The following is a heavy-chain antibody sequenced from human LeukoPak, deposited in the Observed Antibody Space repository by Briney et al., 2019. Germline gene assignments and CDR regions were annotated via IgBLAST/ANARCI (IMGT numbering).Heavy chain of an antibody. D-gene: IGHD2-2*02. CDR3: ARVDCSSTSCYTGKGHFDY. CDR1: GGSISSYY. V-gene: IGHV4-59*01. J-gene: IGHJ4*02. Sequence: SETLSLTCTVSGGSISSYYWSWIRQPPGKGLEWIGYIYYSGSTNYNPSLKSRVTISVDTSKNQFSLKLSSVTAADTAVYYCARVDCSSTSCYTGKGHFDYWGQGTMVTVSS. CDR2: IYYSGST.